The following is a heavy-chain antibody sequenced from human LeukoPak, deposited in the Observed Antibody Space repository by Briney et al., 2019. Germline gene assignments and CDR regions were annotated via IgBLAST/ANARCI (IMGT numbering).Heavy chain of an antibody. V-gene: IGHV3-30*18. D-gene: IGHD4-23*01. CDR1: GFTFSSYG. CDR2: ISYDGSNK. Sequence: TGGSLRLSCAASGFTFSSYGMHWVRQAPGKGLEWVAVISYDGSNKYYADSVKGRFTISRDNSKNTLYLQMNSLRAEDTAVYYCAKGNGGNGRGDYFDYWGQGTLVTVSS. CDR3: AKGNGGNGRGDYFDY. J-gene: IGHJ4*02.